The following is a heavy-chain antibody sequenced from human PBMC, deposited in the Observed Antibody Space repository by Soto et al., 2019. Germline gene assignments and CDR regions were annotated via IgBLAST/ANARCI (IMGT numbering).Heavy chain of an antibody. CDR1: GFTFSSYG. V-gene: IGHV3-30*18. CDR3: AKEGQLERRAVDI. J-gene: IGHJ3*02. Sequence: GGSLRLSCAASGFTFSSYGMHWVRQAPGKGLEWVAVISYDGSNNYYADSVKGRFTISRDNSKNTLYLQMNSLRAEDTAVYYCAKEGQLERRAVDIWGQGTMVTVSS. CDR2: ISYDGSNN. D-gene: IGHD1-1*01.